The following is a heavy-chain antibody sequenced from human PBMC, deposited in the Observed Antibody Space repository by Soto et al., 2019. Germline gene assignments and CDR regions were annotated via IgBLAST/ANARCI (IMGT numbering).Heavy chain of an antibody. Sequence: ASLRLSYAAAGFDYSSYARSWFRQAPGKGLEWVSAISGSGGSTYYADSVKGRFTISRDNSKNTLYLQMNSLRAEDTAVYYGAKDLYGSVPAGGMDVWGQGTTVPFSS. CDR1: GFDYSSYA. D-gene: IGHD3-10*01. CDR2: ISGSGGST. V-gene: IGHV3-23*01. J-gene: IGHJ6*02. CDR3: AKDLYGSVPAGGMDV.